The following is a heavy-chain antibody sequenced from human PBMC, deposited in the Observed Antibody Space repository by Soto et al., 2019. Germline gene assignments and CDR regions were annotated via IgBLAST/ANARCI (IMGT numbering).Heavy chain of an antibody. CDR3: ARGNWNYGYFDY. Sequence: QVQLVESGGGVVQPGRSLRLSCAASRFTFNNYGMHWVRQAPGKGLEWVAVIWYDGSYKYNADSVKGRFTISRDTSKNTLYLQMNSLRGEDTAVYHCARGNWNYGYFDYWGQGTLVTVSS. CDR1: RFTFNNYG. V-gene: IGHV3-33*01. D-gene: IGHD1-7*01. J-gene: IGHJ4*02. CDR2: IWYDGSYK.